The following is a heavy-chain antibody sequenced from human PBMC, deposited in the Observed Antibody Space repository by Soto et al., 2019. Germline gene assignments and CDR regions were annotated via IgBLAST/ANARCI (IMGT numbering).Heavy chain of an antibody. Sequence: QVQLVQSGAEVKKPGASVTVSCKTSGYTFSNYGINWVRQAPRQGLEWMGWISGYNGNTNYAQTFQGRVTMTTDTSTGTVYMELRSLKSDDTAIYYCSRFIMVGGWFDPNYYHGMDVWGQGTTVTVSS. CDR3: SRFIMVGGWFDPNYYHGMDV. V-gene: IGHV1-18*01. J-gene: IGHJ6*02. D-gene: IGHD6-19*01. CDR1: GYTFSNYG. CDR2: ISGYNGNT.